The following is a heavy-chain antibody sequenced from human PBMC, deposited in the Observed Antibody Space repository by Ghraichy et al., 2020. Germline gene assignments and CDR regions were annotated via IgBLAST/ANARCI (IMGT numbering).Heavy chain of an antibody. Sequence: SGPTLVKPTQTLTLTCTFSGFSLSTSGMCVSWIRQPPGKALEWLARIDWDDDKYYSTSLKTRLTISKDTSKNQVVLTMTNMDPVDTATYYCARGSITIFGVGPPRYYYYYMDVWGKGTTVTVSS. CDR2: IDWDDDK. CDR1: GFSLSTSGMC. V-gene: IGHV2-70*11. J-gene: IGHJ6*03. D-gene: IGHD3-3*01. CDR3: ARGSITIFGVGPPRYYYYYMDV.